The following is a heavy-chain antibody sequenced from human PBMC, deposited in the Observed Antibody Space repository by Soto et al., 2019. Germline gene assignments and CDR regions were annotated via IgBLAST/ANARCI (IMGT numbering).Heavy chain of an antibody. CDR1: GGTFSSYA. J-gene: IGHJ5*02. D-gene: IGHD1-26*01. V-gene: IGHV1-69*13. CDR3: ARACSWLRSGRYYPGWFDP. CDR2: IIPIFGTA. Sequence: GASVKVSCKASGGTFSSYAISWVRQAPGQGLEWMGGIIPIFGTANYAQKFQGRVTITADESTSTAYMELSSLRSEDTAVYYCARACSWLRSGRYYPGWFDPWGQGTLVTVSS.